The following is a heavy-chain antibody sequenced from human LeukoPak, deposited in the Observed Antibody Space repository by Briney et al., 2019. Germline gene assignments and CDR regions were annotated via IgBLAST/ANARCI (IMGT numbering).Heavy chain of an antibody. V-gene: IGHV3-30-3*01. CDR2: ISYDGSNK. CDR3: ASGTSMGGYYPPSFDY. D-gene: IGHD3-22*01. J-gene: IGHJ4*02. Sequence: GRSLRLTCAASGFTFSSYAMHWVRQAPGKGLEGVAVISYDGSNKYYADSVKGRFTISRDNSKNTLYLQMNSLRAEDTAVYYCASGTSMGGYYPPSFDYWGQGTLVTVSS. CDR1: GFTFSSYA.